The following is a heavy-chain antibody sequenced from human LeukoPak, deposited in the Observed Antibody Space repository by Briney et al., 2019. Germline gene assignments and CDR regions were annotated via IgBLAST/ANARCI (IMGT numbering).Heavy chain of an antibody. CDR2: IGVAMNT. V-gene: IGHV3-23*01. CDR3: AKKTAGTTPFDS. Sequence: PGGSLRLSCAASGFTFSSYAMNWVRQAPGKGLEWVSAIGVAMNTYYADSVKGRFTISRDNSKTTLYLQMNSLRAEDTAVYYCAKKTAGTTPFDSWGLGTLVTVSS. CDR1: GFTFSSYA. J-gene: IGHJ4*02. D-gene: IGHD1-14*01.